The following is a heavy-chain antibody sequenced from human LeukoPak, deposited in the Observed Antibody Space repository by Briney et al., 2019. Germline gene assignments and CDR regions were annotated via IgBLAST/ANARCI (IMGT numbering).Heavy chain of an antibody. CDR2: IIPIFGTA. J-gene: IGHJ5*02. CDR3: ARDSGGYYYEGNWFDP. CDR1: GGTFSSYA. D-gene: IGHD3-22*01. V-gene: IGHV1-69*13. Sequence: SVKVSCKASGGTFSSYAISWVRQAPGQGLEWMGGIIPIFGTANYAQKFQGRVTITADESTSTAYMELSSLRSEDTAVYYCARDSGGYYYEGNWFDPWGQGTLVTVSS.